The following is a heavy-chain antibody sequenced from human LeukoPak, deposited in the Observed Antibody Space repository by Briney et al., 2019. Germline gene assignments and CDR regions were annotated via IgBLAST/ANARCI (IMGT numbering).Heavy chain of an antibody. D-gene: IGHD6-13*01. Sequence: GGSLRLSCAASGFTLSSYSMNWVRQAPGKGLERVSYISSSSSTIYYADSVKGRFTISRDNAKNSLYLQMNSLRAEDTAAYYCARPYSSSWPDWYFDLWGRGTLVTVSS. CDR1: GFTLSSYS. CDR2: ISSSSSTI. J-gene: IGHJ2*01. V-gene: IGHV3-48*04. CDR3: ARPYSSSWPDWYFDL.